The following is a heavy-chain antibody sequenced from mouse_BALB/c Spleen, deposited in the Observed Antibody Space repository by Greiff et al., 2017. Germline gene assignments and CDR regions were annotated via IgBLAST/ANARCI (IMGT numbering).Heavy chain of an antibody. V-gene: IGHV14-3*02. CDR2: IDPANGNT. Sequence: VQLQQSGAELVKPGASVKLSCTASGFNIKDTYMHWVKQRPEQGLEWIGRIDPANGNTKYDPKFQGKATMTADTSSNTAYLQLSSLTSEDTAVYYCARQLGLRYYAMDYWGQGTSVTVSS. D-gene: IGHD3-1*01. CDR1: GFNIKDTY. J-gene: IGHJ4*01. CDR3: ARQLGLRYYAMDY.